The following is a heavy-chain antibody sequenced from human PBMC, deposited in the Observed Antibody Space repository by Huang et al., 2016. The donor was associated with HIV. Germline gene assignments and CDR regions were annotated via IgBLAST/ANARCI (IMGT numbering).Heavy chain of an antibody. D-gene: IGHD7-27*01. Sequence: QVHLVQSGAEVKKPGASVRVSCKTSGYNFVSYTIAWVRQAPGQGLEVMGWISDYSGNRNYAQNFQVRVSMTTDRSTSTAYMELRSLRPDDTAVYYCARGVPALGIRGRYYFDSWGQGTLVTVSS. CDR1: GYNFVSYT. CDR2: ISDYSGNR. V-gene: IGHV1-18*04. J-gene: IGHJ4*02. CDR3: ARGVPALGIRGRYYFDS.